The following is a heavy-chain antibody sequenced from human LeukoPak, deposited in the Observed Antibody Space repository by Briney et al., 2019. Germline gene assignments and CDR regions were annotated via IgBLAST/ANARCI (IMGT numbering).Heavy chain of an antibody. CDR1: GFTFSNAW. D-gene: IGHD2-15*01. V-gene: IGHV3-23*01. CDR3: AKQLGYCSDGSCYFPY. J-gene: IGHJ4*02. Sequence: GGSLRLSCVASGFTFSNAWMSWVRQAPGKGLEWVSAISNNGGYTYYADSVQGRFTISRDNSKSTLCLQMNSLRAEDTAVYYCAKQLGYCSDGSCYFPYWGQGTPVTVSS. CDR2: ISNNGGYT.